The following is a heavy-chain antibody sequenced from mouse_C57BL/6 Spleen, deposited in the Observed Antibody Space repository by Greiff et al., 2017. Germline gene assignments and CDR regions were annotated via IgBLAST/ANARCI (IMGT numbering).Heavy chain of an antibody. D-gene: IGHD2-4*01. CDR2: INPNNGGT. Sequence: EVQLQQSGPELVKPGASVKISCKASGYTFTDYYMNWVKQSHGKSLEWIGDINPNNGGTSYNQKFKGKATLTVDKSSSTAYMGLRSLTSEDSAVYYCARAVYYDYDGAAWFAYWGQGTLVTVSA. CDR3: ARAVYYDYDGAAWFAY. J-gene: IGHJ3*01. CDR1: GYTFTDYY. V-gene: IGHV1-26*01.